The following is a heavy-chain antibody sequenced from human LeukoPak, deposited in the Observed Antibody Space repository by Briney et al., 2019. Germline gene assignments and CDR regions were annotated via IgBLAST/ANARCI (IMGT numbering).Heavy chain of an antibody. Sequence: SETLSLTCAVSGGSILSTNWWSWGRQPPGKGLEWIGEFHLNGATNYNPSVEGRVTMSIDKSKNHLSLEVISVTAADTAMYYCTRESGAFSPFGFWGQGTLVTVSS. CDR1: GGSILSTNW. D-gene: IGHD1-26*01. CDR3: TRESGAFSPFGF. V-gene: IGHV4-4*02. CDR2: FHLNGAT. J-gene: IGHJ4*02.